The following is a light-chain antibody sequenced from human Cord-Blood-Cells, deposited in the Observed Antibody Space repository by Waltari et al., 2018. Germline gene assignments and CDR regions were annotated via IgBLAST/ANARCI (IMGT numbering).Light chain of an antibody. V-gene: IGKV4-1*01. CDR3: QQYYSTPRT. Sequence: DIVMTQSPDSLAVSLCERATINCKSSQSVLYSSNNKNYLAWYQQKPGQPPKLLIYWASTRESGVPDRFSGSGSGTDFTLTISSLQAEDVAVYYCQQYYSTPRTFGQGP. CDR1: QSVLYSSNNKNY. J-gene: IGKJ1*01. CDR2: WAS.